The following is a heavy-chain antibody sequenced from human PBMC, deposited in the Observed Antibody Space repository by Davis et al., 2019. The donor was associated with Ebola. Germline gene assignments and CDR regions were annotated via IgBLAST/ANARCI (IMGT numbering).Heavy chain of an antibody. CDR3: ARARGASYYRNYYFDL. CDR1: GGSISTYY. Sequence: PSETLSLTCSVSGGSISTYYWNWVRQAPGKGLEWVSSISSSSSYIYYADSVKGRFTISRDNAKNSLYLQMNSLRAEDTALYYCARARGASYYRNYYFDLWGRGTLVTVAS. CDR2: ISSSSSYI. J-gene: IGHJ2*01. D-gene: IGHD1-26*01. V-gene: IGHV3-21*01.